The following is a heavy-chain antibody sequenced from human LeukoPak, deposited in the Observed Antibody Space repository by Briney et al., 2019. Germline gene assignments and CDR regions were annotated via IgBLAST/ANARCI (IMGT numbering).Heavy chain of an antibody. CDR1: GYTFTGYY. Sequence: VASVTVSCKASGYTFTGYYMQWVRQAPGQGLEWMGWINPNSGGTNYAQKFQGRVTMTRDTSISTAYMELSRLRSDDTAVYYCARDRAILWFGELSLYDYWGQGTLVTVSS. J-gene: IGHJ4*02. D-gene: IGHD3-10*01. CDR3: ARDRAILWFGELSLYDY. V-gene: IGHV1-2*02. CDR2: INPNSGGT.